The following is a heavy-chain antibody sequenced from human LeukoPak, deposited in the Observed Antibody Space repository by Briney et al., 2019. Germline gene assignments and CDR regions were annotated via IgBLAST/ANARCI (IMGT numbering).Heavy chain of an antibody. Sequence: PRGSLRLSCAASGFTFSSYAMRWVRQAPGKGLEWVSAISPSSGTFYADSVKGRFTISRDNSKNTLYLQMNSLRAEDPAVYYCARPQSSSGYYWPFDDWGQGTLVTVSS. CDR1: GFTFSSYA. J-gene: IGHJ4*02. CDR3: ARPQSSSGYYWPFDD. CDR2: ISPSSGT. D-gene: IGHD3-22*01. V-gene: IGHV3-23*01.